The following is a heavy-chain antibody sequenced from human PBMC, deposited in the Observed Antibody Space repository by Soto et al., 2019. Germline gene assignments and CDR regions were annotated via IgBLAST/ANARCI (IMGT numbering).Heavy chain of an antibody. CDR2: ISYDGSNK. V-gene: IGHV3-30-3*01. Sequence: VQLVESGGGVVQPGRSLRLSCAASGFTFSSYAMHWVRQAPGKGLEWVAVISYDGSNKYYADSVKGRFTISRDNSKNPLYLHMNSLRAEDTAVYYCARDPSRIAVAGTFDYWGQGTLVTVSS. D-gene: IGHD6-19*01. CDR1: GFTFSSYA. CDR3: ARDPSRIAVAGTFDY. J-gene: IGHJ4*02.